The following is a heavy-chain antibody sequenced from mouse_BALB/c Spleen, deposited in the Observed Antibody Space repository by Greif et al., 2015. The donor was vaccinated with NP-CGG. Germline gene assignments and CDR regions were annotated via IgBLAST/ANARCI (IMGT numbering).Heavy chain of an antibody. CDR1: GYSITSGYY. CDR2: ISYDGSN. Sequence: EVKLQESGPGLVKPSQSLSLTCSVTGYSITSGYYWNWIRQFPGNKLEWMGYISYDGSNNYNPSLKNRISITRDTSKNQFFLKLNSVTTEDTATYYCARAPPITTEGMDYWGQGTSVTVSS. J-gene: IGHJ4*01. D-gene: IGHD1-1*01. CDR3: ARAPPITTEGMDY. V-gene: IGHV3-6*02.